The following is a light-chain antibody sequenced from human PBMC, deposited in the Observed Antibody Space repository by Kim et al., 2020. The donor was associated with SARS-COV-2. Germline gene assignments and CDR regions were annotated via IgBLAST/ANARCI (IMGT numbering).Light chain of an antibody. CDR3: QSYDRSLMRGSSV. V-gene: IGLV1-40*01. Sequence: QSVLTQPPSVSGAPGQRVTISCTGNSSNIGAGYDVHWYQQLPGTPPKLLIYGNTNRPSGVPDRFSGSKSGTSASLAISGLQAEDEADYYCQSYDRSLMRGSSVFGGGTKVTVL. CDR2: GNT. CDR1: SSNIGAGYD. J-gene: IGLJ3*02.